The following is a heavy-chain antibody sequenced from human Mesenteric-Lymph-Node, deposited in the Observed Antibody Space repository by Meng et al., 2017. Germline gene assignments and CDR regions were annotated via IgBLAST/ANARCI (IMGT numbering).Heavy chain of an antibody. V-gene: IGHV3-15*01. CDR3: TTLFNYAIDY. CDR2: VKSQSDGGTT. J-gene: IGHJ4*02. CDR1: GFSFSNAW. D-gene: IGHD2-2*01. Sequence: MQLVGSGGGLVKPGGSLRLSWAASGFSFSNAWMNWVRQTPGKGLEWVGRVKSQSDGGTTDYAAPVKGRFTISRDDSKNTLHLQMNSLKIEDTAVYYCTTLFNYAIDYWGRGTLVTVSS.